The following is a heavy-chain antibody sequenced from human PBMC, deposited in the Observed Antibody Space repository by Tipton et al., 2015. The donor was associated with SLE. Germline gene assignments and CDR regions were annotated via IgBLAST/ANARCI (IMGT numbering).Heavy chain of an antibody. Sequence: TLSLTCTASGGSISSADYYWSWIRQHPGKGLEWIGYIYYTMSAYYNPSLKSRVIISLDTSKNHFSLKLSSVTAADTAVYYCARVPRTFYYDYSGHFDYWGPGTLVTVSS. CDR1: GGSISSADYY. D-gene: IGHD3-22*01. V-gene: IGHV4-31*03. J-gene: IGHJ4*02. CDR3: ARVPRTFYYDYSGHFDY. CDR2: IYYTMSA.